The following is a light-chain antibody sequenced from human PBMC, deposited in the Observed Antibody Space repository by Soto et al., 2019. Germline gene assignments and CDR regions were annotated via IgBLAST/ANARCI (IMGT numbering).Light chain of an antibody. Sequence: QSALTQPASVSGSPGQSITISCTGTSSDVGGYNYVSWYQQHPGKAPKLMIYEVSNRPSGVSNRFSGSKSGNTASLTISGLQAEDEADYYCSSYTSTIAREVFGGGTKVTVL. CDR1: SSDVGGYNY. V-gene: IGLV2-14*01. CDR3: SSYTSTIAREV. J-gene: IGLJ2*01. CDR2: EVS.